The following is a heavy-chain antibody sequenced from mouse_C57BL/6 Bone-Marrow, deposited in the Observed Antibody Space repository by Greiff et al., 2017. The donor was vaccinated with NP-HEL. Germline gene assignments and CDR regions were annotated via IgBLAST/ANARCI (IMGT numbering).Heavy chain of an antibody. CDR2: ISDGGSYT. Sequence: EVQGVESGGGLVKPGGSLKLSCAASGFTFSSYAMSWVRQTPEKRLEWVATISDGGSYTYYPDNVKGRFTISRDNAKNNLYLQMSHLKSEDTAMYYFARYLYGYDSNYAMDYWGQGTSVTVSS. CDR3: ARYLYGYDSNYAMDY. CDR1: GFTFSSYA. V-gene: IGHV5-4*01. J-gene: IGHJ4*01. D-gene: IGHD2-2*01.